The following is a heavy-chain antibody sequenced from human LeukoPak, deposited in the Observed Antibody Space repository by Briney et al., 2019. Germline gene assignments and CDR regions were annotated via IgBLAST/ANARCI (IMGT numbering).Heavy chain of an antibody. V-gene: IGHV3-23*01. CDR3: ARIKYSSGWYGGAFDI. CDR1: GFTFSGYA. J-gene: IGHJ3*02. Sequence: QPGGSLRLSCAASGFTFSGYAMGWVRQAPGKGPEWVSAISNSGDSTHYADSVKGRFTISRDNSKNTLHLQMNSLRGEDTAVYYCARIKYSSGWYGGAFDIWGQGTMVTVSS. CDR2: ISNSGDST. D-gene: IGHD6-19*01.